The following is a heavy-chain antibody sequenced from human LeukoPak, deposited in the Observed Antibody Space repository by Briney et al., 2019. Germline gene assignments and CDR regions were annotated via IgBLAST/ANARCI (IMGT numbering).Heavy chain of an antibody. Sequence: GGSLRLSCAASGLTFSSYSMNWVRQAPGKGLEWVSSISSSSSYIYYADSVKGRFTISRDNAKNSLYLQMNSLRAEDTAVYYCARDSYSSGYYLDYWGQGTLVTVSS. CDR2: ISSSSSYI. CDR3: ARDSYSSGYYLDY. J-gene: IGHJ4*02. CDR1: GLTFSSYS. D-gene: IGHD3-22*01. V-gene: IGHV3-21*01.